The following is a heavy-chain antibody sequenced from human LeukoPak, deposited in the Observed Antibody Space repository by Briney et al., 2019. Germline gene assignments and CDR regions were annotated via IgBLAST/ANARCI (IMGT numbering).Heavy chain of an antibody. J-gene: IGHJ4*02. D-gene: IGHD1-1*01. CDR3: ARSLTTLTYEGY. Sequence: GGSLRLSCAASGFTFSSYMMNWVRQAPGKGLKWVSSINSGSTYTYYTESVKGRFTVSRDNAKNSLSLQMNSLRAEDTAIYYCARSLTTLTYEGYWGQGTLVTVSS. CDR2: INSGSTYT. CDR1: GFTFSSYM. V-gene: IGHV3-21*01.